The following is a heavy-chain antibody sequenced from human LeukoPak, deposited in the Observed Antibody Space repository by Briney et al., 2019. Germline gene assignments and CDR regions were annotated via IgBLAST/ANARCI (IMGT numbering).Heavy chain of an antibody. D-gene: IGHD2-8*01. V-gene: IGHV4-59*08. CDR2: IYYSGST. Sequence: SETLSLTCTVSGGSISSYYRSWIRQPPGKGLEWIGYIYYSGSTNYNPSLKSRVTISVDTSKNQFSLKLSSVTAADTAVYYCARHSRRILYDLDYWGQGTLVTVSS. CDR1: GGSISSYY. CDR3: ARHSRRILYDLDY. J-gene: IGHJ4*02.